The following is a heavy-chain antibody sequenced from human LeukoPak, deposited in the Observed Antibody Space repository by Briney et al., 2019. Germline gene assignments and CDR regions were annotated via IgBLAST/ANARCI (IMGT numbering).Heavy chain of an antibody. J-gene: IGHJ6*03. Sequence: PGGSLRLSCAASGFTFSSYGMSWVRQAPGKGLEWVSAISGSGGSTYYADSVKGRFTISRDNSKNTLYLQMNSLRAEDTAVYYCAKGRIQLWLQLYYYYYMDVWGKGTTVTVSS. D-gene: IGHD5-18*01. V-gene: IGHV3-23*01. CDR1: GFTFSSYG. CDR2: ISGSGGST. CDR3: AKGRIQLWLQLYYYYYMDV.